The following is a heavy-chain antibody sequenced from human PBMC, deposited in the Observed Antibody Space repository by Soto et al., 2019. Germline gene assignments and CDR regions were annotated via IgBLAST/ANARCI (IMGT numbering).Heavy chain of an antibody. CDR2: IYYSGST. J-gene: IGHJ5*02. Sequence: SETLSLTCTVSGGSISSYYWSWIRQPPGKGLEWIGYIYYSGSTNYHPSLKSRVTISVDTSKNQFSLKLSSVTAADTAVYYCASMFSTRQNPFDPWGQGTLVTVSS. V-gene: IGHV4-59*01. CDR3: ASMFSTRQNPFDP. CDR1: GGSISSYY. D-gene: IGHD3-10*02.